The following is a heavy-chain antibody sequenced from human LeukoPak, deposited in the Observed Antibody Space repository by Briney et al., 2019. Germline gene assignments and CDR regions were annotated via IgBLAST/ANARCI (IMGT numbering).Heavy chain of an antibody. V-gene: IGHV3-30*18. Sequence: RGSLRLSCAASGFTPSDYGIHWVRQAPGKGLEWVAGMSYEGSYKYYAHSVKGRFTISRDNSKNTPSLQMSSLRAEDTAVYYCAKIGVYAEFDYWGQGTLVTVSS. J-gene: IGHJ4*02. CDR3: AKIGVYAEFDY. CDR2: MSYEGSYK. D-gene: IGHD2-8*01. CDR1: GFTPSDYG.